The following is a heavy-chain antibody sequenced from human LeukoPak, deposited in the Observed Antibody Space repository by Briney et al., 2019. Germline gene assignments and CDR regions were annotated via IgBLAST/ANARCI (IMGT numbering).Heavy chain of an antibody. CDR1: GFTYSHYG. CDR2: IWSDGTEK. Sequence: GGSLRLSCVASGFTYSHYGMHWGRQAPGKGLEWVAVIWSDGTEKYYGDAVKGRFTISRDDSRKTVYLQMNRLRGEDTAVYYCARDAQRGCDYSNSLEYWGQGTLVTVSS. CDR3: ARDAQRGCDYSNSLEY. D-gene: IGHD4-11*01. V-gene: IGHV3-33*08. J-gene: IGHJ4*02.